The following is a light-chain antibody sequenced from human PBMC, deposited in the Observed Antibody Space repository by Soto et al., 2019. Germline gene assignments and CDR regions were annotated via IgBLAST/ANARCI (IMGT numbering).Light chain of an antibody. Sequence: QSALIQPASVSGFPGQSSTISCTGTSSDVGAYNYVSWYQHHPGKAPKLMIYDVSNRPSGVSYRFSGSKSDNTASLTISGLQAEDEADYYCSSYTSSSTYVFGTGTKVTVL. CDR1: SSDVGAYNY. V-gene: IGLV2-14*03. CDR3: SSYTSSSTYV. CDR2: DVS. J-gene: IGLJ1*01.